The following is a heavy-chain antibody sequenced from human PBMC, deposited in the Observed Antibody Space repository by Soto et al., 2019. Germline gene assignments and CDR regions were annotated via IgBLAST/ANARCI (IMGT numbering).Heavy chain of an antibody. CDR2: ISFDGNNK. V-gene: IGHV3-30*18. D-gene: IGHD2-2*01. CDR1: GFTFSSYG. CDR3: AKDLGYCSSTTCYRMDL. Sequence: GGSLRLSCAASGFTFSSYGMHWVRQAPGKGLEWVAVISFDGNNKYYADSVKGRFTISRDNSKNTLYLQINSLRTEDTAVYYCAKDLGYCSSTTCYRMDLWGQGTTATVSS. J-gene: IGHJ6*02.